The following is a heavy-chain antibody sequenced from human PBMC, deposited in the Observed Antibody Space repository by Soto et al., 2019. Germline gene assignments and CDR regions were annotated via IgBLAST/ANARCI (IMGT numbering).Heavy chain of an antibody. CDR1: GYTFTGYY. D-gene: IGHD3-22*01. V-gene: IGHV1-2*04. CDR2: INPNSGGT. Sequence: ASVKVSCKASGYTFTGYYMHWVRQAPGQGLEWMGWINPNSGGTNYAQKFQGWVTMTRDTSISTAYMELSRLRSDDTAVYYCARPPEGSSGYYYDYWGQGTLVTVSS. J-gene: IGHJ4*02. CDR3: ARPPEGSSGYYYDY.